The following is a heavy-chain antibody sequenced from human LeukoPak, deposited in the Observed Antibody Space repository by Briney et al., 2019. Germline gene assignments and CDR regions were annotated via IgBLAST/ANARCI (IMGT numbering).Heavy chain of an antibody. CDR3: ARGTEKTRISGYYSFDH. CDR1: GGSISGYF. CDR2: VYTSGTT. J-gene: IGHJ4*02. D-gene: IGHD5-12*01. V-gene: IGHV4-4*07. Sequence: PSETLSLTCTVSGGSISGYFWTWIRQPAGKELEWIVRVYTSGTTYYNPSLESRVTISLDTFNNQFSLRVTSVTAADTAIYYCARGTEKTRISGYYSFDHWGRGLLVTVSS.